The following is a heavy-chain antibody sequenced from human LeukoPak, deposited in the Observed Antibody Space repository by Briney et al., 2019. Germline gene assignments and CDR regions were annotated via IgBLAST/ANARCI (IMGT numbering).Heavy chain of an antibody. V-gene: IGHV4-59*01. CDR2: IYSSGSN. CDR3: ARDPSGGRRYNCFDP. CDR1: GGSISSYY. D-gene: IGHD3-16*01. Sequence: SETLSLTCTVSGGSISSYYWNWIRQPPGKGLEWIGYIYSSGSNTYNPSLKSRVTISVDTSKNQFSLKLSSVTAADTAVYYCARDPSGGRRYNCFDPWGQGTLVTVSS. J-gene: IGHJ5*02.